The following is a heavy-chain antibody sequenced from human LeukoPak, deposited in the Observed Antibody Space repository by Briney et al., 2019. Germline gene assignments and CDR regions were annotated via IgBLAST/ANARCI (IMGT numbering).Heavy chain of an antibody. J-gene: IGHJ4*02. CDR3: AKVGFVYYDSSGYYDY. D-gene: IGHD3-22*01. CDR1: GFTVSSNH. V-gene: IGHV3-53*01. Sequence: GGSLRLSCAASGFTVSSNHMSWVRQAPGKGLEWVSVIYSGGSTYYADSVKGRFTISRDNSKNTLYLQMNSLRAEDTAVYYCAKVGFVYYDSSGYYDYWGQGTLVTVSS. CDR2: IYSGGST.